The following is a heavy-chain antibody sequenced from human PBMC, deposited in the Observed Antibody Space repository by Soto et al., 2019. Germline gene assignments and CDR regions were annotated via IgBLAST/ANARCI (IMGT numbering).Heavy chain of an antibody. Sequence: SETLSLTCIVSGGSISGYFWSWIRQPPGSGLEWIAYIYSSEYTDYNPSLKSRVTISVDMSRDQFSLQLKSVTAADTAVYYCARLGGYCSSTNCYGYYGMDVWGQGTTVT. CDR2: IYSSEYT. V-gene: IGHV4-59*08. CDR3: ARLGGYCSSTNCYGYYGMDV. J-gene: IGHJ6*02. CDR1: GGSISGYF. D-gene: IGHD2-2*01.